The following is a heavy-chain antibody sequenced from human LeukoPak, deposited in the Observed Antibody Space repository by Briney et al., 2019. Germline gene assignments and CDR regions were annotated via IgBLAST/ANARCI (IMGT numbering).Heavy chain of an antibody. CDR1: GFTFYDYA. Sequence: SLCLSCAASGFTFYDYAMDCVRQAPGKGLEWVSGICRNIGSIGYADSLKGRFTISRDNAKNSSHLQMALRRGQVMAFVYCAKTRTQWLWHDAFDIWGQGTMVTVSS. D-gene: IGHD6-19*01. CDR3: AKTRTQWLWHDAFDI. J-gene: IGHJ3*02. V-gene: IGHV3-9*03. CDR2: ICRNIGSI.